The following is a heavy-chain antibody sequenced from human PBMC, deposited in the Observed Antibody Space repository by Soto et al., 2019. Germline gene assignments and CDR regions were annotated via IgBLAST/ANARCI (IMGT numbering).Heavy chain of an antibody. Sequence: QVQLQESGPGLVKPSETLSLTCTVSGGSISSYYWSWIRQPPGKGLEWIGYIYYSGSTNYNPSLXRXAXIXXDTSKNQFSLKLSSVTAADTAVYYCARRWGGSLDYWGQGTLVTVSS. CDR2: IYYSGST. V-gene: IGHV4-59*01. CDR1: GGSISSYY. D-gene: IGHD1-26*01. J-gene: IGHJ4*02. CDR3: ARRWGGSLDY.